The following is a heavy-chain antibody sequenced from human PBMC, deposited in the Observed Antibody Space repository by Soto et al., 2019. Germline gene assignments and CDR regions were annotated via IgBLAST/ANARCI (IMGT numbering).Heavy chain of an antibody. CDR3: ATTVATPLDYYYGMDV. Sequence: GGSLRLSCAASGFTFSSYAMSWVRQAPGKGLEWVSAISGSGGSTYYADSVKGRLTISRDNSKNTLYLQMNSLRAEDTAVYYCATTVATPLDYYYGMDVWGQGTTVTVSS. J-gene: IGHJ6*02. CDR1: GFTFSSYA. V-gene: IGHV3-23*01. D-gene: IGHD5-12*01. CDR2: ISGSGGST.